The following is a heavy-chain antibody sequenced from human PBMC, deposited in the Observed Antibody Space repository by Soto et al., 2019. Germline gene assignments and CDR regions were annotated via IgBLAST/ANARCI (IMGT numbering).Heavy chain of an antibody. D-gene: IGHD1-26*01. J-gene: IGHJ4*02. CDR3: SGAESPGTAYFSLY. Sequence: GGSLRLSCAASGFSFSSYGMEWVRLAPGKGLEWVAATTYDGGIKHYVDSVKGRFTISRDNSKNTLYLQMNSLRVEDTAAYYCSGAESPGTAYFSLYWGQGTPVTVSS. V-gene: IGHV3-30*03. CDR1: GFSFSSYG. CDR2: TTYDGGIK.